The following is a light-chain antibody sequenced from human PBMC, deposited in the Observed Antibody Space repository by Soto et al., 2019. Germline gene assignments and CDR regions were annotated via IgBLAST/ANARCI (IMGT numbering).Light chain of an antibody. Sequence: IQLTQSPSSLSASVGDSVTITCRASQGINSHLAWYQQKAGKAPKLLIYVASTLQSGVPSRFSGSGSGTDFTLTITSLQPDDFAAYYCQQVRAWPLTFGGGTKVEIK. CDR2: VAS. CDR3: QQVRAWPLT. CDR1: QGINSH. J-gene: IGKJ4*01. V-gene: IGKV1-9*01.